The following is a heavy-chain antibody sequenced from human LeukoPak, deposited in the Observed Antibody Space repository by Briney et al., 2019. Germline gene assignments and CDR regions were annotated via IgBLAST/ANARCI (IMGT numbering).Heavy chain of an antibody. V-gene: IGHV3-15*01. J-gene: IGHJ4*02. D-gene: IGHD2-15*01. CDR2: IKSKTDGGTT. CDR3: TALGYCSGGSCYDDDY. Sequence: AGGSLRLSCAASGFTFSNAWMSWVRQAPGKGLEWVGRIKSKTDGGTTDYAAPVKGRFTISRDDSKNTLYLQMNSLKTEDTAVYYCTALGYCSGGSCYDDDYWGQGTLVTVSS. CDR1: GFTFSNAW.